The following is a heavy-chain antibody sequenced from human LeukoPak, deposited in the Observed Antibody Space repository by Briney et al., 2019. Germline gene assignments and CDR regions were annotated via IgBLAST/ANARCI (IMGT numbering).Heavy chain of an antibody. V-gene: IGHV3-30*18. CDR1: GFTFSSYG. CDR3: AKDHCSDASCYSDY. Sequence: PGRSLRLSCAASGFTFSSYGMHWARQAPGKGLEWVAVISYEGGNKFYPDSVKGRFTISRDNSKNTLYLQMNSLRPEDTAVYYCAKDHCSDASCYSDYWGQGTLVTVSS. J-gene: IGHJ4*02. CDR2: ISYEGGNK. D-gene: IGHD2-15*01.